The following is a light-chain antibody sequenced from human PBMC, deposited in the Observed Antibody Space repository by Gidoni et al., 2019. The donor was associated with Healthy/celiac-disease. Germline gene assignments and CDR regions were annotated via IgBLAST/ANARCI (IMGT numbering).Light chain of an antibody. V-gene: IGKV3-20*01. CDR1: QSVSSSY. CDR3: QQYGSSPKT. Sequence: EIVLTQSPGPLSLSPGERATLSCRASQSVSSSYLAWYQQKHGQAPRLLIYGVSSSATGVPDRFSGSGSGTDFTLTISRLEPEDFAVYYCQQYGSSPKTFGQGTRLEIK. J-gene: IGKJ5*01. CDR2: GVS.